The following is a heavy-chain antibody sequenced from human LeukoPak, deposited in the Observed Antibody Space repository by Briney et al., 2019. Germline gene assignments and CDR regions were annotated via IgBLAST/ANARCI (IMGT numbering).Heavy chain of an antibody. CDR1: GDSISSSNYY. D-gene: IGHD4-17*01. CDR2: ISYSGST. J-gene: IGHJ3*02. V-gene: IGHV4-39*07. Sequence: PSETLSLTCTVSGDSISSSNYYWGWIRQPPGKGLEWIGSISYSGSTYYNPSLKSRVTISLDTSRIQFSLKLSSVTAADTAVYYCAIEDYGDYVGYGLAFDIWGQGTMVTVSS. CDR3: AIEDYGDYVGYGLAFDI.